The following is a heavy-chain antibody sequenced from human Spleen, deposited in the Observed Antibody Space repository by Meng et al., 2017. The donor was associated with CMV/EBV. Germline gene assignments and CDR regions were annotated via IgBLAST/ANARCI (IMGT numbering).Heavy chain of an antibody. Sequence: TFSSSSLMWVRQAPGQGLEWMGGLTPAFETADYAQKFRDRVTISMDDSATTAYMEMSSLGSEDTAVYFCARGPRITVGGVIIWPLEDWGQGTLVTVSS. J-gene: IGHJ4*02. CDR2: LTPAFETA. D-gene: IGHD3-16*02. CDR3: ARGPRITVGGVIIWPLED. V-gene: IGHV1-69*05. CDR1: TFSSSS.